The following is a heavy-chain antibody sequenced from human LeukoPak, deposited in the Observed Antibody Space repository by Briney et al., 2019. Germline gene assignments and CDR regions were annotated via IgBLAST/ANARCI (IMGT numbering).Heavy chain of an antibody. Sequence: SETLSLTCTVSGGSISSYYWSWIRQPPGKGLEWIGYIYDSGSTNYNPSLKSRVTISLDTSKNQFSLKLTSVTAADTAVYYCARGCSSTSCYLPDVWGKGTTVTVSS. CDR3: ARGCSSTSCYLPDV. V-gene: IGHV4-59*01. CDR2: IYDSGST. CDR1: GGSISSYY. D-gene: IGHD2-2*01. J-gene: IGHJ6*04.